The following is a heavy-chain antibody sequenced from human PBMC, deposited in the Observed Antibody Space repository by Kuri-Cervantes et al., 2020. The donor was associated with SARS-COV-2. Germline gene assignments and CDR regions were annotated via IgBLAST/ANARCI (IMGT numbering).Heavy chain of an antibody. Sequence: LSLTCEASGFIFSDYAIDWVRQAPGKGLEWVAIISYDGRNTKFADSVKGRFTISRDNSKNVVYLQMNSLRIEDTAVYYCARDRAAAGVYYSDYWGQGTLVTVSS. CDR3: ARDRAAAGVYYSDY. J-gene: IGHJ4*02. V-gene: IGHV3-30*14. CDR2: ISYDGRNT. CDR1: GFIFSDYA. D-gene: IGHD6-13*01.